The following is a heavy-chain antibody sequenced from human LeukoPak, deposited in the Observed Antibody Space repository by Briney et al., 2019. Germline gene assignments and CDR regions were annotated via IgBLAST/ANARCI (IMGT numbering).Heavy chain of an antibody. CDR3: ARTEGEAFGY. J-gene: IGHJ4*02. CDR1: GGSFSGYY. Sequence: PSETLSLTCAVYGGSFSGYYWSWIRQPPGKGLEWIGEINHSGSTNYNPSLKSRVTISVDTSKNQFSLKLSSVTAADTAVYYCARTEGEAFGYWGQGTLVTVSS. V-gene: IGHV4-34*01. D-gene: IGHD3-10*01. CDR2: INHSGST.